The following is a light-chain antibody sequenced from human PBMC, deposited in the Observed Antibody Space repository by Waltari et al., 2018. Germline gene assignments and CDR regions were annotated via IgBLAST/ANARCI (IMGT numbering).Light chain of an antibody. CDR1: QSVSRT. CDR2: DAS. CDR3: QKYGTLPAT. Sequence: EIVLTQSPGTLSLSPGDRATLSCRASQSVSRTLAWYQQIPGQAPRLLIYDASSRATGIPDRFSGSGSVTDVSLTISRLEPEDFAVYYCQKYGTLPATFGQGTKVEIK. J-gene: IGKJ1*01. V-gene: IGKV3-20*01.